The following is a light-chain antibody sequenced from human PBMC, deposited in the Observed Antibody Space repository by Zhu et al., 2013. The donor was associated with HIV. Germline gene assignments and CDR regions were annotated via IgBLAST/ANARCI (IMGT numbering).Light chain of an antibody. J-gene: IGKJ2*01. Sequence: EIVLTQSPGTLSLSPGERATLSCRASQSVTNNYLAWYQLKPGQPPRLLIYGASTRATAIPDRFSGSGSRTDFTLTISRLEPEDFAVYSCQQYATSPYTFGQGTKLDIK. CDR2: GAS. CDR3: QQYATSPYT. V-gene: IGKV3-20*01. CDR1: QSVTNNY.